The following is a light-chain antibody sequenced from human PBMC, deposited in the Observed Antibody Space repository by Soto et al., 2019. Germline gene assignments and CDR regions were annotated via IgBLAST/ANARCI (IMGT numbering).Light chain of an antibody. V-gene: IGLV2-14*01. Sequence: QSVLTQPASVSGSPGQSITISCTGTSSDVGAYNYVSWYQQYPGKAPKLMIYGVTNRPSGVSNRFSGSKTGNTASLTISGLQAEDEADYYCSSYTSSSTLVFGGGTKVTVL. CDR2: GVT. CDR3: SSYTSSSTLV. J-gene: IGLJ2*01. CDR1: SSDVGAYNY.